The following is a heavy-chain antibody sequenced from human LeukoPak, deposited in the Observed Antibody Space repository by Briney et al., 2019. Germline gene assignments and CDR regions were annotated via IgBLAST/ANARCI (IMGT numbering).Heavy chain of an antibody. J-gene: IGHJ4*02. CDR2: ISSGSTYT. CDR1: GFSFSTYH. CDR3: ARAYQITSPFDY. D-gene: IGHD3-10*01. Sequence: GGSLRLSCAASGFSFSTYHMNWLRQAPGKGLEGVSSISSGSTYTYYADSVKGRLTIARDNARTSLFLQMNSLRAEDTAIYNCARAYQITSPFDYWGQGTLVTVSS. V-gene: IGHV3-21*01.